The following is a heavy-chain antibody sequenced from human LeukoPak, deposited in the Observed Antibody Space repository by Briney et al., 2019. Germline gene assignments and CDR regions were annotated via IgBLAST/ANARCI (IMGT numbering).Heavy chain of an antibody. J-gene: IGHJ5*02. CDR3: ARVKGWGFDP. CDR1: GGSISSGGYY. V-gene: IGHV4-31*03. CDR2: IYYSGST. Sequence: SETLSLTCTVSGGSISSGGYYWSWIRQHPGKGLEWIGYIYYSGSTYYNPSLKSRVTISVDTSKNQFSLKLSSVTAADTAVYYCARVKGWGFDPWGQGTLVTVSS. D-gene: IGHD2-15*01.